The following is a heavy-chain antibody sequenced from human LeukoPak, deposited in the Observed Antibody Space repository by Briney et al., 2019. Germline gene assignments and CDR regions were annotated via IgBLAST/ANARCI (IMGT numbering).Heavy chain of an antibody. J-gene: IGHJ4*02. D-gene: IGHD3-16*01. V-gene: IGHV3-9*01. CDR1: GFTFDDYA. CDR2: ISWNSKNV. Sequence: PGGSLRLSCAASGFTFDDYAMHWVRQAPGKGLEWVSSISWNSKNVAYAASVKGRLTISRDNAKNSLYLQVNSLRAEDTALYYCAKEGVGGFDSWGQGTLVTVSS. CDR3: AKEGVGGFDS.